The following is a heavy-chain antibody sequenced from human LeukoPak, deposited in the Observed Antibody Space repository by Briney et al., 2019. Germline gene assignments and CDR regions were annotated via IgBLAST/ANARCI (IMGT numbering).Heavy chain of an antibody. J-gene: IGHJ6*03. CDR2: INPNSGGT. CDR1: GYTFTGYY. V-gene: IGHV1-2*06. Sequence: ASVKVSCKASGYTFTGYYMHWVRQAPGQGLEWMGRINPNSGGTNYAQKFQGRVTMTRDTSISTAYMELCRLRSDDTAVYYCARMYSGYDYGGQSYYYYMDVWGKGTTVTVSS. D-gene: IGHD5-12*01. CDR3: ARMYSGYDYGGQSYYYYMDV.